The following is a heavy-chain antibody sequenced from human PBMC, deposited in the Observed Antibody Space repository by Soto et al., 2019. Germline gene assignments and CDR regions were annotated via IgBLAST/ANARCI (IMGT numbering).Heavy chain of an antibody. CDR3: ARDPENWNYFDY. J-gene: IGHJ4*02. D-gene: IGHD1-1*01. CDR2: IIPIFGTA. V-gene: IGHV1-69*06. Sequence: SVKVSCKASGGTFSSYAISWVRQAPGQGLEWMGGIIPIFGTANYAQKFQARVTITADKSTSTAYMELSSLRSEDTAVYYCARDPENWNYFDYWGQGTLVTVSS. CDR1: GGTFSSYA.